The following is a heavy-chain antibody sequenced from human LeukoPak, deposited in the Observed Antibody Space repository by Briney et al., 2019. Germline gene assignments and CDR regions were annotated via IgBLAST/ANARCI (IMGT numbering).Heavy chain of an antibody. J-gene: IGHJ4*02. CDR3: ARAPPWDYDSSGYHFDY. V-gene: IGHV4-59*01. CDR1: GGSISNFY. Sequence: PSETLSLTCAVSGGSISNFYWNWIRQPPGKGLEWIGYIYYSGSTNYNPSLKSRVTISVDTSKNQFSLRLSSVTAADTAVYYCARAPPWDYDSSGYHFDYWGQGALVTVSS. D-gene: IGHD3-22*01. CDR2: IYYSGST.